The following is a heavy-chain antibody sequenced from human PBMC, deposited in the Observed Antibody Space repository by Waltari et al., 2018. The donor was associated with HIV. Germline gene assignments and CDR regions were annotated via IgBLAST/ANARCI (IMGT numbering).Heavy chain of an antibody. D-gene: IGHD4-17*01. V-gene: IGHV4-34*01. CDR3: ARHGFKASGGDYTGRSGNWFDP. CDR1: GGSFSNYY. J-gene: IGHJ5*02. CDR2: ISHSGTT. Sequence: QVQLQQWGAGLLKPSETLSLTCAVYGGSFSNYYWSWIRQPPGKGREWIGEISHSGTTNHNPYLKSRLTISVDTSKKKFSLNVTSVTGAATAVYYCARHGFKASGGDYTGRSGNWFDPWGQGTLVTVSS.